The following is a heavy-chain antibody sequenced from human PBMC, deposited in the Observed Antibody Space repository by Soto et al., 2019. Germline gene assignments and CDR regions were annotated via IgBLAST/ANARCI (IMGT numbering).Heavy chain of an antibody. D-gene: IGHD6-13*01. V-gene: IGHV1-8*01. J-gene: IGHJ5*01. CDR2: MNPRSGNT. CDR1: GYTFITYE. CDR3: ARGDSFTSSWYWFDS. Sequence: QVQLVQSGVEVKKPGASVKVSCKTSGYTFITYEITWVRQAPGQGLEWMGWMNPRSGNTGYAQKFQGRVDMTRNTSVNTAYLELSDLTSEDTAVYYCARGDSFTSSWYWFDSWGQGTLVTVSS.